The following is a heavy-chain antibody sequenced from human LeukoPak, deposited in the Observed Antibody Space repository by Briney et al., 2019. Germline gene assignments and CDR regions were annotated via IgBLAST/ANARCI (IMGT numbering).Heavy chain of an antibody. CDR2: ISTSSSYI. V-gene: IGHV3-21*01. CDR3: AELGITMIGGV. D-gene: IGHD3-10*02. Sequence: GGSLRLSCAASGFTFSTYSMNWVRQAPGKGLEWVSSISTSSSYIYYADSMKGRFTISRDNAKNSLYLQMNSLRAEDTAVYYCAELGITMIGGVWGKGTTVTISS. CDR1: GFTFSTYS. J-gene: IGHJ6*04.